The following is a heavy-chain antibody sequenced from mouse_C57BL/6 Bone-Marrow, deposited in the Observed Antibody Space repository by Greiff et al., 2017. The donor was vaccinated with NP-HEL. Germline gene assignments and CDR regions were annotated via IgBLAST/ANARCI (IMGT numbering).Heavy chain of an antibody. V-gene: IGHV3-6*01. CDR1: GYSITSGYY. CDR3: ALITTVVGYFDY. J-gene: IGHJ2*01. Sequence: EVHLVESGPGLVKPSQSLSLTCSVTGYSITSGYYWNWIRQFPGNKLEWMGYISYDGSNNYNPSLKNRISITRDTSKNQFFLKLNSVTTEDTATYYCALITTVVGYFDYWGQGTTLTVSS. CDR2: ISYDGSN. D-gene: IGHD1-1*01.